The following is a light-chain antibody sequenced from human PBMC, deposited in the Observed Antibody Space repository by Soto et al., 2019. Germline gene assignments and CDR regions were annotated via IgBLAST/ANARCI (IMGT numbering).Light chain of an antibody. J-gene: IGKJ1*01. Sequence: DIQITKCPSTLSAVVGDTVTITLRASQSISGLLAWYQQKPGKAPKLLIYKSSGLESGVPSRFSGSGSGTEFTLTINGLRPDDFATYYCQQYNTFWTFGQGTKVDIK. CDR1: QSISGL. CDR2: KSS. V-gene: IGKV1-5*03. CDR3: QQYNTFWT.